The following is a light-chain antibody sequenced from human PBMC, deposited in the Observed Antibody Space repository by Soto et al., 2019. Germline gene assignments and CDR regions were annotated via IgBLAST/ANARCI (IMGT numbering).Light chain of an antibody. CDR1: QSISSW. J-gene: IGKJ1*01. CDR3: LQYSSYPT. Sequence: DIQMSQPASTLSASVGDRVTITCRASQSISSWLAWYQQKPVKAPKLLIYDASSLESGVPSRFSGSGSGTEFTLTISSLQPDDFATYYCLQYSSYPTFGQGTKVDIK. V-gene: IGKV1-5*01. CDR2: DAS.